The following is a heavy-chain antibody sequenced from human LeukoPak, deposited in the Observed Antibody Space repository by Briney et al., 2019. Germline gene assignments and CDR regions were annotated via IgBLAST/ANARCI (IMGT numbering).Heavy chain of an antibody. CDR3: ARSRIAMVRGVLYYYYYGMDV. J-gene: IGHJ6*04. V-gene: IGHV4-61*01. D-gene: IGHD3-10*01. CDR1: GGSVSSGTYY. Sequence: PSETLSLTCTVSGGSVSSGTYYWSWIRQPPGKGLEWIGYIYYSGSTNYNPSLKSRVIISVDTSKNQLSLKLSSVTAADTAVYYCARSRIAMVRGVLYYYYYGMDVWGKGTTVTVSS. CDR2: IYYSGST.